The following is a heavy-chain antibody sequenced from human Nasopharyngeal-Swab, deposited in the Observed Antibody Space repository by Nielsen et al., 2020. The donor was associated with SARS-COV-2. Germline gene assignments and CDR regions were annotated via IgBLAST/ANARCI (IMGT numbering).Heavy chain of an antibody. CDR2: ISSGTSTI. J-gene: IGHJ6*03. D-gene: IGHD3-10*01. Sequence: GESLKISCVASGFTLATYEMNWVRQAPGKGLEWLAYISSGTSTIYYADSVKGRFTISRDNAQNSLYLQVDSLRAEDTAVYYCAGAPSPISFYYFMDVWGKGTTVTVSS. CDR3: AGAPSPISFYYFMDV. V-gene: IGHV3-48*03. CDR1: GFTLATYE.